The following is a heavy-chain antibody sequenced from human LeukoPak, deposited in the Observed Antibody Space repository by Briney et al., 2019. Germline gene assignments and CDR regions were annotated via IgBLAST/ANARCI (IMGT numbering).Heavy chain of an antibody. V-gene: IGHV3-74*01. CDR2: INSDGSWT. CDR1: GNYW. J-gene: IGHJ4*02. CDR3: VSFYETD. D-gene: IGHD2/OR15-2a*01. Sequence: GGSLRLSSAASGNYWMHWVRQAPGKGLLWVSHINSDGSWTSYADSVKGRFTISKDNAKNTVYLQMNNLRAEDTAVYYCVSFYETDWGRGTLVTVSS.